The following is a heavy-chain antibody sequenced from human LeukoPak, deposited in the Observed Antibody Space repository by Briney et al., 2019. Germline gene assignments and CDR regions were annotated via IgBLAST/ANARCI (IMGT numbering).Heavy chain of an antibody. Sequence: GGSLRLSCAASGFSFSDYGMYWVRQASGKGLEWVGRIRSKANSYATAYAASVKGRFTISRDDSKNTAYLQMNSLKTEDTAVYYCTRSNFDSSGATFDYWGQGTLVTVSS. D-gene: IGHD3-22*01. V-gene: IGHV3-73*01. CDR2: IRSKANSYAT. J-gene: IGHJ4*02. CDR3: TRSNFDSSGATFDY. CDR1: GFSFSDYG.